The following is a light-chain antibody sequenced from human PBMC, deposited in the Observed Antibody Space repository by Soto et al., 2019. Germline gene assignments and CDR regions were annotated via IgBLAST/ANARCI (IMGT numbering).Light chain of an antibody. CDR3: QQRSNWPWGLT. CDR2: DAS. CDR1: QSVSSY. J-gene: IGKJ4*01. Sequence: EIVLTQSPAPLSLSPGERATLSCRASQSVSSYLAWYQQKPGQAPRLLIYDASNRASGIPARFSGSGSVTDFTLTISGLEYEDFVVYYCQQRSNWPWGLTCGGGTKVEIK. V-gene: IGKV3-11*01.